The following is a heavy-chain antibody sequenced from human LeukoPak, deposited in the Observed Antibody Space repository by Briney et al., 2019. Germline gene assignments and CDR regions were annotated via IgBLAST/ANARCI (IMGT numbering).Heavy chain of an antibody. D-gene: IGHD3-10*01. CDR2: INHSGST. CDR1: GGSFSGYY. J-gene: IGHJ5*02. V-gene: IGHV4-34*01. CDR3: ARAGFGSGSYQTLKYNWFDP. Sequence: SETLSLTCAVYGGSFSGYYWSWIRQPPGKGLEWIGEINHSGSTNYNPSPKSRVTMSVDTSKNQFSLKLSSVTAADTAVYYCARAGFGSGSYQTLKYNWFDPWGQGTLVTVSS.